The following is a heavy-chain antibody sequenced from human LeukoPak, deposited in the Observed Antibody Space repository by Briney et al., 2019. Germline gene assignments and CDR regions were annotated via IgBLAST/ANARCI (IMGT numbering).Heavy chain of an antibody. V-gene: IGHV3-48*02. D-gene: IGHD3-22*01. CDR3: ARDRSPYDSSGYYLDY. CDR1: GXTFSSYS. CDR2: ISSSSSTI. Sequence: GGSLRLSCAASGXTFSSYSMNWVRQAPGKGLEWVSYISSSSSTIYYADSVKGRFTISRDNAKNSLYLQMNSLRDEDTAVYYCARDRSPYDSSGYYLDYWGQGTLVTVSS. J-gene: IGHJ4*02.